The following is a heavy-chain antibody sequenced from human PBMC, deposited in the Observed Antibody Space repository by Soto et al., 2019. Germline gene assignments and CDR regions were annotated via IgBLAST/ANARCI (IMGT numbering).Heavy chain of an antibody. Sequence: GESLKISCKGSGYSFAGYWITWVRQRPGKGLEWMGRIDPSDSQTYYSPSFRGHVTISVTKSITTVFLQWSSLRASDTAMYYCARQIYDSDTGPNFQYYFDSWGQGTLVTVSS. V-gene: IGHV5-10-1*01. CDR3: ARQIYDSDTGPNFQYYFDS. D-gene: IGHD3-22*01. CDR2: IDPSDSQT. J-gene: IGHJ4*02. CDR1: GYSFAGYW.